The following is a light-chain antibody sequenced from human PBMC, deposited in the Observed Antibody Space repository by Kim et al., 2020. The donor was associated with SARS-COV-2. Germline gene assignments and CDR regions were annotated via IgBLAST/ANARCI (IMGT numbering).Light chain of an antibody. J-gene: IGLJ2*01. CDR3: SSWDDSLYVPV. CDR2: SDD. CDR1: TFNIGGNT. V-gene: IGLV1-44*01. Sequence: QSVLTQPPSASGTPGQRVTISCSGGTFNIGGNTVTWYQQLPGTAPKLLIYSDDQRPSGVPDRFSAAKSGTSASLTISGLQFEDEAEYYCSSWDDSLYVPVFGGGTQLTVL.